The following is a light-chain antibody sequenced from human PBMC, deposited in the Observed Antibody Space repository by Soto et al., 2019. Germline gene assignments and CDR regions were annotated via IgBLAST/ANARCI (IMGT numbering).Light chain of an antibody. V-gene: IGKV3-15*01. CDR3: PQYNNWPPYT. J-gene: IGKJ2*01. CDR2: GAS. Sequence: EIVMTQSPATLSVSPGERATISCRASQSVSSNLAWYQQKPCQAPRLLIYGASTRSTGIPATCSGSGSGTEFSRTTVSLQTADVAVYYCPQYNNWPPYTFGHGTKLEIK. CDR1: QSVSSN.